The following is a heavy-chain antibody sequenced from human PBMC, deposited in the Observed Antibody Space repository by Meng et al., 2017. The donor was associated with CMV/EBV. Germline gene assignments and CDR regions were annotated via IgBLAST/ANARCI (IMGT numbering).Heavy chain of an antibody. D-gene: IGHD3-10*01. CDR1: GYTFTCYG. CDR3: ARAWVGEEYYFDY. CDR2: ISAYNGNT. V-gene: IGHV1-18*01. Sequence: QVQRVQLGAEVKGPGASAEVSCNASGYTFTCYGSSWVRQGPGQGLEGMGWISAYNGNTNYAQKLQGRVTMPTDTSTSTAYMELRSLRSDDTAVYYCARAWVGEEYYFDYWGQGTLVTVSS. J-gene: IGHJ4*02.